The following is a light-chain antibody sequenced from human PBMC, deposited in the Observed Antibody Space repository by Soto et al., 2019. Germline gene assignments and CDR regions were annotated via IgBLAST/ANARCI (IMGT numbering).Light chain of an antibody. Sequence: QSVLTQPRSVSGSPGQSVTISCTGTSGDVGAYNYVSWCQLHPGKAPKLIIYDVSKRPSGVPDRFSGSKSGNTASLTISGLQAEDEADYYCCSYAGSYTYVFGTGTKLTVL. CDR1: SGDVGAYNY. CDR3: CSYAGSYTYV. CDR2: DVS. J-gene: IGLJ1*01. V-gene: IGLV2-11*01.